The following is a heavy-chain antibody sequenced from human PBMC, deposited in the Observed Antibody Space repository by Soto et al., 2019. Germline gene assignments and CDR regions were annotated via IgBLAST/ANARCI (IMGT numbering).Heavy chain of an antibody. CDR2: IYTSGST. V-gene: IGHV4-4*07. CDR3: PRDSDYSYGLIWLEP. D-gene: IGHD5-18*01. Sequence: PSETLSLTCTVSGGSISSYYWSWIRQPAGKGLEWIGRIYTSGSTNYNPSLKSRATMSVDTSKNPFSLKLSSVTAADTAVYYCPRDSDYSYGLIWLEPWGQGNLVTVS. J-gene: IGHJ5*02. CDR1: GGSISSYY.